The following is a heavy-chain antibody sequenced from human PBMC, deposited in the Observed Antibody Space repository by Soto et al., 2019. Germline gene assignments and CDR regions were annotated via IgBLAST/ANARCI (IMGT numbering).Heavy chain of an antibody. J-gene: IGHJ4*02. CDR2: IIPIFGTA. CDR3: ARGYSSSWAYYFDY. D-gene: IGHD6-13*01. Sequence: QVQLVQSGAEVKKPGSSVKVSCKASGGTFSSYAISWVRQAPGHGLEWMGGIIPIFGTANYAQKFQGRVTITADESTSTAYMELCSLRSEDTAVYYCARGYSSSWAYYFDYWGQGTLVTVSS. CDR1: GGTFSSYA. V-gene: IGHV1-69*12.